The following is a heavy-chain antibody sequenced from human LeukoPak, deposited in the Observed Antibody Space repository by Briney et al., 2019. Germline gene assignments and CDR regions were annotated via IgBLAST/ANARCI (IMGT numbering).Heavy chain of an antibody. CDR1: VGSFSGYC. Sequence: SETLSLTCAVYVGSFSGYCWSWIRQTPGKGLEWIGEISHSGSTNYNPSLQSRVSISVETSKNQFSLKLNSVTAADTGVHFCARSGSPRGGFAPWGQGTLVTVSS. CDR3: ARSGSPRGGFAP. D-gene: IGHD5-12*01. V-gene: IGHV4-34*01. CDR2: ISHSGST. J-gene: IGHJ5*02.